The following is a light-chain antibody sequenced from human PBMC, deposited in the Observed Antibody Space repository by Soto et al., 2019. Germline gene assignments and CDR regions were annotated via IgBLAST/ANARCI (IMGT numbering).Light chain of an antibody. CDR2: AAS. V-gene: IGKV1-39*01. CDR3: QQSYSTPPLI. CDR1: QTISMY. J-gene: IGKJ4*01. Sequence: DIQMTQSPSSLSASVGDRVTITCRASQTISMYLNWYQQKPGKAPILLISAASSLESGVPSRFSGSRSGTEFTLTISSLQPEDCATYYCQQSYSTPPLIFGGGTKVEIK.